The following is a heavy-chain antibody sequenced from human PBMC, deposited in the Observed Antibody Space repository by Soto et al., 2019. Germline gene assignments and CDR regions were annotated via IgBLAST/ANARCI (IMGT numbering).Heavy chain of an antibody. CDR2: INHSGST. Sequence: SETLSLTCAVYGGSFSGYYWSWIRQPPGKGLEWIGEINHSGSTNYNPSLKSRVTISVDTSKNQFSLKLSSVTAADTAVYYCAKDGGFAFAHWGQGTLVTV. J-gene: IGHJ5*02. CDR3: AKDGGFAFAH. D-gene: IGHD3-16*01. V-gene: IGHV4-34*01. CDR1: GGSFSGYY.